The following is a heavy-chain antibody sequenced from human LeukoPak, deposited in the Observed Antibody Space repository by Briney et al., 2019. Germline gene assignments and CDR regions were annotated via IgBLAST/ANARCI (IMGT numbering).Heavy chain of an antibody. D-gene: IGHD6-19*01. CDR2: MNPNSGNT. J-gene: IGHJ6*02. Sequence: GASVKVSCKSSGYTFTSYDINWVRQATGLGLEWMGWMNPNSGNTGYAQKFQGRVTMTRNTSISTAYMELSSLRSEDTAVYYCARGRLAVAGTYYYYGMDVWGQGTTVTVSS. CDR3: ARGRLAVAGTYYYYGMDV. V-gene: IGHV1-8*01. CDR1: GYTFTSYD.